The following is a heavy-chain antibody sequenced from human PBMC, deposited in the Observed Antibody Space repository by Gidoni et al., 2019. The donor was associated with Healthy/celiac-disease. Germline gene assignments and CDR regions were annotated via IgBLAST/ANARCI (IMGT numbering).Heavy chain of an antibody. J-gene: IGHJ5*02. CDR1: GGSISSSSYY. Sequence: QLQLQESGPGLVKPSETLSLTCTVSGGSISSSSYYWGWIRQPPGKGLEWIGSIYYSGSTYYNPSLKSRVTISVDTSKNQFSLKLSSVTAADTAVYYCARLVVAAIMNWFDPWGQGTLVTVSS. CDR2: IYYSGST. V-gene: IGHV4-39*01. D-gene: IGHD2-15*01. CDR3: ARLVVAAIMNWFDP.